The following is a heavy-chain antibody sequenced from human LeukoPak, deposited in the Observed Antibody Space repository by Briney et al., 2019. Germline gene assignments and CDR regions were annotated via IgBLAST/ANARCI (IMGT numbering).Heavy chain of an antibody. V-gene: IGHV3-74*01. CDR3: ARERELPFDY. CDR1: GFTFMSYW. Sequence: GGSLRLSCVASGFTFMSYWMHWVRQGPGKGLVWVSRIKSDGSSTNYADSVKGRFTISRDNARNTLYLQMNSLRAADTAVYYCARERELPFDYWGQGTLVTVSS. CDR2: IKSDGSST. D-gene: IGHD1-26*01. J-gene: IGHJ4*02.